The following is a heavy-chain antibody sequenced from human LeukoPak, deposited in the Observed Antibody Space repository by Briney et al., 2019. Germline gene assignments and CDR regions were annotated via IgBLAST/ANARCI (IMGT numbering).Heavy chain of an antibody. J-gene: IGHJ4*02. CDR2: VKQDGSEQ. V-gene: IGHV3-7*01. CDR1: GFSFSNYW. Sequence: GGSLRLSCVGSGFSFSNYWMSWVRQAPGKGLEWVANVKQDGSEQYYVDSVKGRFTISRDNGKNSLYLQMNSLRAEDTAVYYCARATGYSSGWYDYWGQGTLVTVSS. CDR3: ARATGYSSGWYDY. D-gene: IGHD6-19*01.